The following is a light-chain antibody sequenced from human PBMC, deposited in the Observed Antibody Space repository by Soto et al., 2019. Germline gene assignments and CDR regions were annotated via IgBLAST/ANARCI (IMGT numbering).Light chain of an antibody. CDR2: ENN. J-gene: IGLJ1*01. CDR1: SSNIGAGYE. CDR3: QSYDSSLSGYV. Sequence: QSVLTQPPSVSEAPGQRVTISCTGSSSNIGAGYEAHWYQQVPGTDPKLLIYENNNRPSGVPYRFSGSKSGTSASLAITGLQAEDEAEYYCQSYDSSLSGYVFGTGTKVTVL. V-gene: IGLV1-40*01.